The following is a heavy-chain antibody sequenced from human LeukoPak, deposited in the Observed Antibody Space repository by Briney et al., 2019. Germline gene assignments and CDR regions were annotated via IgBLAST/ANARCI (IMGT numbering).Heavy chain of an antibody. V-gene: IGHV1-69*06. D-gene: IGHD1-14*01. J-gene: IGHJ4*02. CDR2: IIPISGTA. Sequence: SVKVSCKASGGTFSSYAISWVRQAPGQGPEWIGGIIPISGTAKYAQKLQGRVTISADMSTGTAYMELSSLSSEDTAVYYCAGSYNTYYAQDYWGQGTLVTVSS. CDR3: AGSYNTYYAQDY. CDR1: GGTFSSYA.